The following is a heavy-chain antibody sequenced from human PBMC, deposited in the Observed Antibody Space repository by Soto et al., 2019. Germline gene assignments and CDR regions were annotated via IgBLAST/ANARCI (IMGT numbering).Heavy chain of an antibody. D-gene: IGHD5-18*01. Sequence: GGSLRLSCAASGFTFSSYSMNWVRQAPGKGLEWVSSISSSSSYIYYADSVKGRFTISRDNAKNSLYLQMNSLRAEDTAVYYCARDVDTAMVTTSSYDYWGQGTLVTVSS. V-gene: IGHV3-21*01. J-gene: IGHJ4*02. CDR2: ISSSSSYI. CDR3: ARDVDTAMVTTSSYDY. CDR1: GFTFSSYS.